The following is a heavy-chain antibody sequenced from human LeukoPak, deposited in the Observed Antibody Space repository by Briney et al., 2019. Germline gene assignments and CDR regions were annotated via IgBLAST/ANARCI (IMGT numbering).Heavy chain of an antibody. D-gene: IGHD3-16*01. J-gene: IGHJ3*02. CDR2: ISSSGSTI. CDR1: GFTFSSYE. CDR3: ATPLWRFGAAFDI. V-gene: IGHV3-48*03. Sequence: GGSLRLSCAASGFTFSSYEMNWVRQAPGKGLEWVSYISSSGSTIYYADSVKGRFTISRDNAKNSLYLQMNSLRAEDTAVYYCATPLWRFGAAFDIWGQGTMVTVSS.